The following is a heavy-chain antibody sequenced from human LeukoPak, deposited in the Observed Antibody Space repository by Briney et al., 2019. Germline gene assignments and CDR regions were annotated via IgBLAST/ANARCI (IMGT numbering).Heavy chain of an antibody. J-gene: IGHJ5*02. CDR3: ARGGDHIVVVPAAIKFDP. Sequence: PGGSLRLSCAASGFTFSSYSMNWVRQAPGKGLEWVSSISSSSSYIYYADSVKGRFTISRDNAKNSLYLQMNSLRAEDTAVYYCARGGDHIVVVPAAIKFDPWGQGTLVTVSS. V-gene: IGHV3-21*01. D-gene: IGHD2-2*01. CDR2: ISSSSSYI. CDR1: GFTFSSYS.